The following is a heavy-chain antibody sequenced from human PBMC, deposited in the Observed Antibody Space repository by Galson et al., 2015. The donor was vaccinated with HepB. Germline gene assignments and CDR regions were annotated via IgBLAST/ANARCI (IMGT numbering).Heavy chain of an antibody. Sequence: SVKVSCKASGYTFTSYGISWVRQAPGQGLEWMGWINPNSGGTNYAQKFQGRVTMTRDTSISTAYMELSRLRSDDTAVYYCARDCSSTSCYSDAFDIWGQGTMVTVSS. V-gene: IGHV1-2*02. J-gene: IGHJ3*02. CDR2: INPNSGGT. CDR3: ARDCSSTSCYSDAFDI. D-gene: IGHD2-2*01. CDR1: GYTFTSYG.